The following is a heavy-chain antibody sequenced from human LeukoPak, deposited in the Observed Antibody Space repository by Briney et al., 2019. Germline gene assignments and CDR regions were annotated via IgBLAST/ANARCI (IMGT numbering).Heavy chain of an antibody. J-gene: IGHJ5*02. CDR2: IRSEGSNE. CDR1: GFTFSSYS. Sequence: TGGSLRLSCAASGFTFSSYSMNWVRQAPGKGLEWVALIRSEGSNEYYADSVKGRFTISRDNSKNTLYLQINSLRPEDTAVYYCAKVYFGEFDPWGQGTLVTVSS. CDR3: AKVYFGEFDP. D-gene: IGHD3-10*01. V-gene: IGHV3-30*02.